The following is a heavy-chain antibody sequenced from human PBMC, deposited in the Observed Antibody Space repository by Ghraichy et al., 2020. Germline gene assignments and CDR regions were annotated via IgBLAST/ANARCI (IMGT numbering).Heavy chain of an antibody. CDR1: GFTFSSYG. J-gene: IGHJ3*02. V-gene: IGHV3-74*01. CDR2: SSSDGSII. D-gene: IGHD3-16*02. CDR3: TRGLIGVAREAFHM. Sequence: GGSLRLSCAPSGFTFSSYGIHWVRRGPGKGLVWVARSSSDGSIISSETAVKRRFTISNDDTKNTVWQQINRLTDEDTADYYCTRGLIGVAREAFHMWGQGTVVTVSS.